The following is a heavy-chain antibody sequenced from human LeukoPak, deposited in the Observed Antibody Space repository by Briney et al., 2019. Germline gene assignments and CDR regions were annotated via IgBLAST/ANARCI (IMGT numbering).Heavy chain of an antibody. CDR3: AGAQRGYTHGYLGGGYFDY. CDR1: GGSISGYY. V-gene: IGHV4-59*12. Sequence: SETLSLTCTVSGGSISGYYWSWVRQPPWKGLEWIGYISNGGSSSYNPSLKSRGTMSVDTSKRQFSLNLTSVTAADTAVYYCAGAQRGYTHGYLGGGYFDYWGQGTLVTVSS. J-gene: IGHJ4*02. CDR2: ISNGGSS. D-gene: IGHD5-18*01.